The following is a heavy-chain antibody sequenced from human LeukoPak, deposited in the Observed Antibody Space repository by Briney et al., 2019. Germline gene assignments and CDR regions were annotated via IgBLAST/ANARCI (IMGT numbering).Heavy chain of an antibody. Sequence: GGSLRLSCAASGFTVSSNYMSWVRQAPGKGLEWVSVIYSGGSTYYADSVKGRSTISRDNSKNTLYLQMNSLRAEDTAVYYCARRGYCSSTSCQPIDYWGQGTLVTVSS. CDR1: GFTVSSNY. CDR2: IYSGGST. J-gene: IGHJ4*02. V-gene: IGHV3-53*01. D-gene: IGHD2-2*01. CDR3: ARRGYCSSTSCQPIDY.